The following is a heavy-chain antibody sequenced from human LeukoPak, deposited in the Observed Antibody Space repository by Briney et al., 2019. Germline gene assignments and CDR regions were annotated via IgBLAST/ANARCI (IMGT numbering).Heavy chain of an antibody. V-gene: IGHV1-8*03. CDR2: MDPNSANT. CDR3: ATVRVTGFLEGWQDAFDI. Sequence: GASVKVSCKASGYRFSTYDINWIRQASGQGLEWMGWMDPNSANTGYVQKFQDRVTITWNTSISTAYMELSSLRSDDTAVYYCATVRVTGFLEGWQDAFDIWGQGTMVTVSS. CDR1: GYRFSTYD. D-gene: IGHD3-3*01. J-gene: IGHJ3*02.